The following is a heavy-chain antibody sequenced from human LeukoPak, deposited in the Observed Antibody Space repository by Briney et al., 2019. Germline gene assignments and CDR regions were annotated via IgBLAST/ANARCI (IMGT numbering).Heavy chain of an antibody. D-gene: IGHD6-13*01. Sequence: AGGSLRLSCAASGFTFSSYAMSWVRQAPGKGLEWVSAISGSGGSTYYADSVKGRFTISRDNSKNTLYLQMNSLRAEDTAVYYCAKAPGYSSSTLFDYWGQGTLVTVSS. CDR3: AKAPGYSSSTLFDY. CDR2: ISGSGGST. CDR1: GFTFSSYA. V-gene: IGHV3-23*01. J-gene: IGHJ4*02.